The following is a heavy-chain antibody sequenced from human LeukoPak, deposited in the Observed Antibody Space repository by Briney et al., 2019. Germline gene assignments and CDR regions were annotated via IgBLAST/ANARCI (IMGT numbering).Heavy chain of an antibody. D-gene: IGHD3-10*01. CDR2: ISSSSSTI. J-gene: IGHJ5*02. Sequence: GGSLRLSCAASGFTFSSYSMNWVRQAPGKGLEWVSYISSSSSTIHYADSVKGRFTISRDNAKNSLYLQMTSLRAEDTAVYYCARTYYYGSGSYYNLINWFDPWGQGTLVTVSS. CDR1: GFTFSSYS. CDR3: ARTYYYGSGSYYNLINWFDP. V-gene: IGHV3-48*01.